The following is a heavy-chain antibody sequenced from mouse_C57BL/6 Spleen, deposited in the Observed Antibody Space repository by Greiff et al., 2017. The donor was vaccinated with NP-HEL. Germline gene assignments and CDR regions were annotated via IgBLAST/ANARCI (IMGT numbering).Heavy chain of an antibody. CDR2: IYPRDGST. CDR3: ARGTGTGAWFAY. CDR1: GYTFTSYD. V-gene: IGHV1-85*01. Sequence: QVQLQQSGPELVKPGASVKLSCKASGYTFTSYDINWVKQRPGQGLEWIGWIYPRDGSTTYNEKFKGTATLTVDTSSSTAYMELHRLTSEDSAVYFCARGTGTGAWFAYWGQGTLVTVSA. D-gene: IGHD4-1*01. J-gene: IGHJ3*01.